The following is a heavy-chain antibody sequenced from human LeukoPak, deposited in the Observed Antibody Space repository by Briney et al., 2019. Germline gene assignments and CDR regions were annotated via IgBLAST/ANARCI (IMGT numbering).Heavy chain of an antibody. CDR1: GFTFSSYA. J-gene: IGHJ4*02. D-gene: IGHD3-3*01. Sequence: PGGSLRLSCAASGFTFSSYAMSWVRQAPGKGLEWVSAISGSGGSTYYADSVKGRFTISRDNSKNTLYLQMNRLRAEDTAVYYCAKEGGLEYYDFWSGPAYYFDYWGQGTLVTVSS. CDR3: AKEGGLEYYDFWSGPAYYFDY. CDR2: ISGSGGST. V-gene: IGHV3-23*01.